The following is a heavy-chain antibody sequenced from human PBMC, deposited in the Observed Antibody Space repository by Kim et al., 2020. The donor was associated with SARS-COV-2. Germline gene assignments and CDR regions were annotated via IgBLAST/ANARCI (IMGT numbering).Heavy chain of an antibody. CDR3: ARARITMIVVVGAFDY. CDR1: GGSISSGGYY. J-gene: IGHJ4*02. Sequence: TLSLTCTVSGGSISSGGYYWSWIRQHPGKGLEWIGYIYYSGSTYYNPSLKSRVTISVDTSKNQFSLKLSSVTAADTAVYYCARARITMIVVVGAFDYWGQGTLVTVSS. V-gene: IGHV4-31*03. D-gene: IGHD3-22*01. CDR2: IYYSGST.